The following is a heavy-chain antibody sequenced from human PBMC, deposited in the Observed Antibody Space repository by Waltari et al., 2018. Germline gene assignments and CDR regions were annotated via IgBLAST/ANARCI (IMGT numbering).Heavy chain of an antibody. CDR2: INHSGST. Sequence: QVQLQQWGAGLLKPSETLSLTCAVYSGSFSGYYWSWIRQPPGKGLEWIGEINHSGSTNYNPSLKSRVTISVDTSKNQFSLKLSSVTAADTAVYYCARVDLWYYYYGMDVWGQGTTVTVSS. J-gene: IGHJ6*02. CDR3: ARVDLWYYYYGMDV. V-gene: IGHV4-34*01. CDR1: SGSFSGYY.